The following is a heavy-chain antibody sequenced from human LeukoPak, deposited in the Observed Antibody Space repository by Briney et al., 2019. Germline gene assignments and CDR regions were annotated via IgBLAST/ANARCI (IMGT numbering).Heavy chain of an antibody. J-gene: IGHJ4*02. CDR1: GGSISSSNW. CDR2: ISHSGST. Sequence: PSGTLSLTCAVSGGSISSSNWWTWVRQPPGKGLEWMGEISHSGSTNYNPSLKSRVTISVDNSKNHFSLNLSSVTAADTAVYYCARRYYFGSGTYYDHFDHWGQGTLVTVSS. CDR3: ARRYYFGSGTYYDHFDH. V-gene: IGHV4-4*02. D-gene: IGHD3-10*01.